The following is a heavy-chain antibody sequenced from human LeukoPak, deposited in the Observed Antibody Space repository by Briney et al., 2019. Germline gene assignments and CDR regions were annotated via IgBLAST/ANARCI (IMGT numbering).Heavy chain of an antibody. D-gene: IGHD6-19*01. Sequence: GGSLRLSCSASGFTFSTYWMHWVRQAPGKGLVWVSRISSDGTNTNYADSVKGRFTISRDNSKNTLYLQMNSLRAEDTAVYYCAKDPGIAVAGGIDYWGQGTLVTVSS. CDR3: AKDPGIAVAGGIDY. V-gene: IGHV3-74*01. CDR1: GFTFSTYW. CDR2: ISSDGTNT. J-gene: IGHJ4*02.